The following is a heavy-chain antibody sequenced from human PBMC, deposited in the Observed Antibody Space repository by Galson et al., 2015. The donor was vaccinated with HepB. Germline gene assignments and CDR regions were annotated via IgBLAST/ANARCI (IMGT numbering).Heavy chain of an antibody. Sequence: SVKVSCKASGYTFSRYGISWVRQAPGQGFEWMGWISGKNDNANYAQKFQGRVTMTSDTSTSTAYMELRSLRSDDTAVYYCARGGMAAIGGPTFDYWGQGTLVTVSS. CDR1: GYTFSRYG. J-gene: IGHJ4*02. CDR3: ARGGMAAIGGPTFDY. CDR2: ISGKNDNA. V-gene: IGHV1-18*01. D-gene: IGHD3-16*01.